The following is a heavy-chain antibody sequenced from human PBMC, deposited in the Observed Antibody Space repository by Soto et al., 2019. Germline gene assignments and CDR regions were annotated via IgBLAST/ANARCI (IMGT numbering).Heavy chain of an antibody. D-gene: IGHD4-17*01. V-gene: IGHV4-39*01. J-gene: IGHJ4*02. CDR3: AHTTVTTEFDY. Sequence: SEPLSLTCTVSGGSISSSSYYWGWIRQPPGKGLEWIGSIYYSGSTYYNPSLKSRVTISVDTSKNQFSLKLSSVTAADTAVYYCAHTTVTTEFDYWGQGTLVTVSS. CDR2: IYYSGST. CDR1: GGSISSSSYY.